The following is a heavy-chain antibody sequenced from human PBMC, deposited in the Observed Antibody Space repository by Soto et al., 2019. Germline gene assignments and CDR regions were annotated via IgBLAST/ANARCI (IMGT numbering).Heavy chain of an antibody. D-gene: IGHD2-8*01. Sequence: GGSLRLSCAASGFTFSSYGMHWVRQAPGKGLELVAVISYDGSNKYYADSVKGRFTISRDNSKNTLYLQMNSLRAEDTAVYYCAKESRDTVLMVYGMDVWGKGTTVTVSS. CDR2: ISYDGSNK. CDR3: AKESRDTVLMVYGMDV. V-gene: IGHV3-30*18. J-gene: IGHJ6*04. CDR1: GFTFSSYG.